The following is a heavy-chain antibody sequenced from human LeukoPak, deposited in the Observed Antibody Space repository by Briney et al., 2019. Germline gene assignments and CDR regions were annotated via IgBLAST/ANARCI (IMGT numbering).Heavy chain of an antibody. CDR2: ISGSGGST. CDR3: AKDQSGYYYYGSGSLDY. J-gene: IGHJ4*02. V-gene: IGHV3-23*01. Sequence: PGGSLRLSCAASGFTFSSYAMSWVRQAPGKGLEWVSAISGSGGSTYYADSVKGRFTISGDNSKNTLYLQMNSLRAEDTAVYYCAKDQSGYYYYGSGSLDYWGQGTLVTVSS. CDR1: GFTFSSYA. D-gene: IGHD3-10*01.